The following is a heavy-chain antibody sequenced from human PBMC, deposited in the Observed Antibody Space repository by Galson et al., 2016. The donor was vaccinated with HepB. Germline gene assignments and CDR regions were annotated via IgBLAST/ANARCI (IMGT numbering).Heavy chain of an antibody. CDR3: ARRLRGTDAFDI. CDR2: IHHSAST. CDR1: GDSISSGGYY. V-gene: IGHV4-31*03. D-gene: IGHD4-17*01. J-gene: IGHJ3*02. Sequence: TLSLTCTVSGDSISSGGYYWSWIRQHPGKGLEWIGYIHHSASTYYNPPLKSRVTISVDTSKNQFSLKLNSVTAADTAVYYCARRLRGTDAFDIWGQGTMVTVSS.